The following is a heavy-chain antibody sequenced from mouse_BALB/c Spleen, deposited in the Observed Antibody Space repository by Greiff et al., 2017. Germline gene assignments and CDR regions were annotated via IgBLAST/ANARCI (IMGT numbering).Heavy chain of an antibody. D-gene: IGHD2-3*01. CDR3: ARRWLLEAMDY. CDR1: GFNIKDTY. Sequence: VQLQQSGAELVKPGASVKLSCTASGFNIKDTYMHWVKQRPEQGLEWIGRIDPANGNTKYDPKFQGKATITADTSSNTAYLQLSSLTSEDTAVYYCARRWLLEAMDYWGQGTSVTVSS. J-gene: IGHJ4*01. CDR2: IDPANGNT. V-gene: IGHV14-3*02.